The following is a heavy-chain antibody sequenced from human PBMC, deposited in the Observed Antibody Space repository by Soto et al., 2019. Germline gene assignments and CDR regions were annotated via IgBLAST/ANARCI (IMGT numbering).Heavy chain of an antibody. J-gene: IGHJ6*02. D-gene: IGHD6-6*01. CDR2: IIPIFGTA. CDR1: GGTFSSYA. CDR3: VRESGSSVKTEGGYYYYGMDV. V-gene: IGHV1-69*01. Sequence: QVQLVQSGAEVKKPGSSVKVSRKASGGTFSSYAISWVRQAPGQGLEWMGGIIPIFGTANYAQKFQGRATIPADESTSTAYMELSSLRSEDTAVYYCVRESGSSVKTEGGYYYYGMDVWGQGTTVTVSS.